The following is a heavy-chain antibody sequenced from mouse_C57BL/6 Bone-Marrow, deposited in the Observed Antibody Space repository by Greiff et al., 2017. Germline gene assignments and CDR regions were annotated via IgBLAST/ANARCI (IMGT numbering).Heavy chain of an antibody. CDR3: ARSDWAWFAY. V-gene: IGHV1-80*01. D-gene: IGHD4-1*01. CDR2: IYPGDGDT. CDR1: GYAFSSYW. Sequence: VQLQQSGAELVKPGASVKISCKASGYAFSSYWMNWVKQRPGTGLAWIGQIYPGDGDTNYNGKFKGKATLTADKSASTAYMQLSSLTSEDSAVYFGARSDWAWFAYWGQGTLVTVSA. J-gene: IGHJ3*01.